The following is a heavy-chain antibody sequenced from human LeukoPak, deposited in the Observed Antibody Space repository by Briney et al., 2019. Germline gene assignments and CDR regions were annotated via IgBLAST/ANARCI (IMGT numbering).Heavy chain of an antibody. CDR2: INHSGST. CDR3: ARGRRYSXGYYYFDY. D-gene: IGHD5-18*01. J-gene: IGHJ4*02. CDR1: GGSFSGYY. Sequence: PSETLSLTCAVYGGSFSGYYWSWIRQPPGKGLEWIGEINHSGSTNYNPSLKSRVTISVDTSKNQFSLKLSSVTAADTAVYYCARGRRYSXGYYYFDYWGQGTLVTVSS. V-gene: IGHV4-34*01.